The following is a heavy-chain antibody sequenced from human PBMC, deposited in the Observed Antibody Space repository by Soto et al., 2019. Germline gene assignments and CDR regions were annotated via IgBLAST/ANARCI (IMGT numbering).Heavy chain of an antibody. CDR2: SYYNGVT. CDR1: GGSISSDS. D-gene: IGHD6-19*01. J-gene: IGHJ4*02. V-gene: IGHV4-59*01. Sequence: PSETLSLTCTVSGGSISSDSWSWIRQSPGKALEWIGYSYYNGVTKYNPSLKSRVTISVDTSQNQFSLKLTSVTATDTAVYYCARRSRSSSGWYFLDYWGQGTLVTAPQ. CDR3: ARRSRSSSGWYFLDY.